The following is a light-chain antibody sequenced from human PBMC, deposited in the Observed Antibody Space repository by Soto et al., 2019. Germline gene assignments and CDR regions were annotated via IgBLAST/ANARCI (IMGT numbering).Light chain of an antibody. CDR2: AAS. V-gene: IGKV1-27*01. CDR3: QKYNSAPFT. Sequence: DIQMTQSPSSLSASVGDRVTITCRASQGISNYLAWYQQKPGKVPKLLIYAASTLQSGVPSRFSGSGSGTDFTLTISRLQPEDVATYYCQKYNSAPFTFCPGTKVDIK. CDR1: QGISNY. J-gene: IGKJ3*01.